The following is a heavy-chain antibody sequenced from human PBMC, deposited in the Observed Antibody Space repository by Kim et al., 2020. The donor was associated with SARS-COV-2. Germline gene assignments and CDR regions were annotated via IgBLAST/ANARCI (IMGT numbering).Heavy chain of an antibody. D-gene: IGHD3-10*01. CDR1: GYTFTGYY. J-gene: IGHJ3*02. CDR3: ARGSQLLWFGDKPDAFDI. V-gene: IGHV1-2*06. CDR2: INPNSGGT. Sequence: ASVKVSCKASGYTFTGYYMHWVRQAPGQGLEWMGRINPNSGGTNYAQKFQGRVTMTRDTSISTAYMELSRLRSDDTAVYYCARGSQLLWFGDKPDAFDIWGRGTMVTVSS.